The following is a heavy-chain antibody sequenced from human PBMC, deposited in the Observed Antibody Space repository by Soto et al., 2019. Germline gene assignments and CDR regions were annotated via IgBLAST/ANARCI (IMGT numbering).Heavy chain of an antibody. CDR1: GFTFSDYY. CDR2: ISSSGSTI. V-gene: IGHV3-11*01. D-gene: IGHD3-10*01. Sequence: GGSLRLSCAASGFTFSDYYMSWIRQAPGKGLEWVSYISSSGSTIYYADSVKGRFTISRDNAKNSLYLQMNSLRAEDTAGDYCASGSMAGANYYYYYMDVWGKGTTVTVSS. CDR3: ASGSMAGANYYYYYMDV. J-gene: IGHJ6*03.